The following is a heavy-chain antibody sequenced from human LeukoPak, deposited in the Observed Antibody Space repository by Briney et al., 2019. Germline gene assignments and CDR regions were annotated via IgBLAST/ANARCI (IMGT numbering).Heavy chain of an antibody. J-gene: IGHJ5*02. CDR2: IIPIFGTA. D-gene: IGHD2-2*01. CDR3: ARGRRVPAAKVYNWFDP. V-gene: IGHV1-69*13. Sequence: GASVKVSCKASGGTFSSYAISWVRQAPGQGLEWMGGIIPIFGTANYAQKFQGRVTITADESTSTACMELSSLRSEDTAVYYCARGRRVPAAKVYNWFDPWGQGTLVTVSS. CDR1: GGTFSSYA.